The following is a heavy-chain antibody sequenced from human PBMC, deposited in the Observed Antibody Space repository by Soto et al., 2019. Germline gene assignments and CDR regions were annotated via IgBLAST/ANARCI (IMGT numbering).Heavy chain of an antibody. CDR1: VGSISSGGYY. Sequence: QVQLQESGPGLVKPSQTLSLTCTVSVGSISSGGYYWSWIRQHPGKVLEWIGYIYYSGSTYYNPSLKSRVTISVDTSKNQFSLKLSSVTAADTAVYYCARAAVVAASILKREDWGQGTLVTVSS. V-gene: IGHV4-31*03. J-gene: IGHJ4*02. D-gene: IGHD2-15*01. CDR2: IYYSGST. CDR3: ARAAVVAASILKRED.